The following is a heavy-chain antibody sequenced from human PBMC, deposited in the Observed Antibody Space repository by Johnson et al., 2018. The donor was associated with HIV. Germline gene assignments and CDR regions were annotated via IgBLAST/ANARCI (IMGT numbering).Heavy chain of an antibody. J-gene: IGHJ3*02. D-gene: IGHD5-18*01. CDR3: ARDERDLVTRGAFDI. V-gene: IGHV3-30-3*01. Sequence: QVQLVESGGGLVQPGGSLRLSCAASGFTFSSYAMHGVRQAPGKGLEWVAVISYAGSNIYYAYSVQGPLTISSDNSKNTLHLQMNSLRVEDTAMYCCARDERDLVTRGAFDIWGQGTVVTVSS. CDR2: ISYAGSNI. CDR1: GFTFSSYA.